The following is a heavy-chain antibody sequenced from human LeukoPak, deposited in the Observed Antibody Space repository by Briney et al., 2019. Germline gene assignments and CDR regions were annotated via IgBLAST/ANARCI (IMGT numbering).Heavy chain of an antibody. CDR3: AKDGEYSSFPGYYYYMDV. J-gene: IGHJ6*03. V-gene: IGHV3-23*01. Sequence: TGGSLRLSCAASGFTFSSYAMSWVRQAPGKGLEWVSAISGSGGSTYYADSVKGRFTISRDNSKNTLYLQMNSLRAEDTAVYYCAKDGEYSSFPGYYYYMDVWGKGTTVTVSS. D-gene: IGHD6-6*01. CDR2: ISGSGGST. CDR1: GFTFSSYA.